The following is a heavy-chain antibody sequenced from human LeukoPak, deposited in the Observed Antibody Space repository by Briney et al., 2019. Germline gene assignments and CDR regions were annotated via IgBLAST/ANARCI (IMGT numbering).Heavy chain of an antibody. CDR3: AKASGWSY. D-gene: IGHD6-19*01. CDR1: GFTFSSYA. CDR2: ISYDGSNK. J-gene: IGHJ4*02. Sequence: PGGSLRLSCAASGFTFSSYAMHWVRQAPGKGLEWVAVISYDGSNKYYADSVKGRFTISRDNSKNTLYLQMNSLRAEDTAVYYCAKASGWSYWGQGTLVTVSS. V-gene: IGHV3-30-3*01.